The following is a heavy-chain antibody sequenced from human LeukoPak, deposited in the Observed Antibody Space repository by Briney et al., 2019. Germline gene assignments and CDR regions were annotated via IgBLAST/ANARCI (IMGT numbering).Heavy chain of an antibody. CDR1: GFTFSSYA. V-gene: IGHV3-64*01. D-gene: IGHD6-19*01. CDR3: ARSPAREQWLVRRYFDY. J-gene: IGHJ4*02. CDR2: ISSNGGST. Sequence: GGSLRLSCAASGFTFSSYAMHWVRQAPGKGLEYVSAISSNGGSTHYANSAKGRFTISRDNSKNTLYLQMGSLRAEDMAVYYCARSPAREQWLVRRYFDYWGQGTLVTVSS.